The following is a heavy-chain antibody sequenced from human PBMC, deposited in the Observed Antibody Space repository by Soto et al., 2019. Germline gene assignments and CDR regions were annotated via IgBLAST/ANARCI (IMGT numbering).Heavy chain of an antibody. D-gene: IGHD2-2*01. CDR2: INHSGST. CDR1: GGSFSGYY. CDR3: ARGPPSVPAAMGFFDY. Sequence: PSETLSLTCAVYGGSFSGYYWSWIRQPPGKGLEWIGEINHSGSTNYNPSLKSRVTISVDTSKNQFSLKLSSVTAADTAVYYCARGPPSVPAAMGFFDYWGQGTLVTVSS. J-gene: IGHJ4*02. V-gene: IGHV4-34*01.